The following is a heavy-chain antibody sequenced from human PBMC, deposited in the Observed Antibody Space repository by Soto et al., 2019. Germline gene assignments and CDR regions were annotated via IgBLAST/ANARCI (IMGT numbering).Heavy chain of an antibody. D-gene: IGHD6-6*01. CDR3: AHRGIAASPFYYFDY. V-gene: IGHV2-5*02. CDR1: AFSLDNSGVG. CDR2: IYWDDDK. J-gene: IGHJ4*02. Sequence: GATLGNASRSLRVSFSFSAFSLDNSGVGVGWIRQPPGKALEWLALIYWDDDKRYSPSLKSRLTITKDTSKNQVVLTMTNMDPVDTATYYFAHRGIAASPFYYFDYWGQGTLVTVFS.